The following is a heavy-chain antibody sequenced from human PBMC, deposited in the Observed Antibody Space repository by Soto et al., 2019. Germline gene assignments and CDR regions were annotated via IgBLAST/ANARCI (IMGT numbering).Heavy chain of an antibody. J-gene: IGHJ6*02. CDR1: GFTFSSYS. Sequence: PGGSLRFSCAASGFTFSSYSMNWVRQAPGKGLEWVASISSSSSYIYYAYSVKGRCTISRDKAKNSLFLQMSSLRAEDTALYYFERHKRPAAGNYGMEVWGRGTTVTDSS. V-gene: IGHV3-21*01. D-gene: IGHD6-13*01. CDR2: ISSSSSYI. CDR3: ERHKRPAAGNYGMEV.